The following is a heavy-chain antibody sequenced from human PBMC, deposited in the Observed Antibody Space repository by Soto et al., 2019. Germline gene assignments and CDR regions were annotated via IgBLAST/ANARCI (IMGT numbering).Heavy chain of an antibody. V-gene: IGHV4-39*01. D-gene: IGHD4-4*01. CDR1: GDSIRSINNY. CDR3: ATVVILGTRYTDFDS. Sequence: SETLSLTCTVSGDSIRSINNYWGWIRQPPGKGLEWIGNIYYDGSTFYNPSLKSRVAMPIDTSKNQFSLNLTSVTATDTAVYYCATVVILGTRYTDFDSRGQGVSVTVSS. CDR2: IYYDGST. J-gene: IGHJ5*01.